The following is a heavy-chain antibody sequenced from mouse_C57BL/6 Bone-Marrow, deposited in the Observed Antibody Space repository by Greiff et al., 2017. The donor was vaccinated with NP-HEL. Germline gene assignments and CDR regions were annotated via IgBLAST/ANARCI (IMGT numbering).Heavy chain of an antibody. V-gene: IGHV1-7*01. J-gene: IGHJ2*01. CDR1: GYTFTSYW. CDR3: AYRYDYFDY. D-gene: IGHD2-14*01. Sequence: VQLQQSGAELAKPGASVKMSCKASGYTFTSYWMHWVNQRPGQGLEWIGYINPSTGYTEYNQKFKDKATLTADKSSSTAYMQLSRLTSEDSAVYYCAYRYDYFDYWGQGTTLPVSS. CDR2: INPSTGYT.